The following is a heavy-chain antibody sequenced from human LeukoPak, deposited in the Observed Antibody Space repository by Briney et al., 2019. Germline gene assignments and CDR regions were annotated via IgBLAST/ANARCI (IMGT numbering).Heavy chain of an antibody. V-gene: IGHV3-23*01. J-gene: IGHJ5*02. CDR3: ATYRQVLLPFEA. CDR2: IFQGGGEI. CDR1: GFTFSTFA. D-gene: IGHD5-18*01. Sequence: GGSLRLSCAASGFTFSTFAMLWVRQPPGKGLEWVSSIFQGGGEIHYADSVRGRFTISRDNSKSTLFLQMNSLRAEDTAIYYCATYRQVLLPFEAWGQGTLVTVSS.